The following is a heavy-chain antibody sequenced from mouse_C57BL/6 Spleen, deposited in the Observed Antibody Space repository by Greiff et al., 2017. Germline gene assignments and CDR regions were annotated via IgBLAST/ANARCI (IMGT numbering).Heavy chain of an antibody. CDR3: ARHDYGYFDY. CDR2: ISNGGGST. Sequence: DVMLVESGGGLVQPGGSLKLSCAASGFTFSDYYMYWVRQTPEKRLEWVAYISNGGGSTYYPDTVKGRFTISRDNAKNTLYLQMRRLNSEDTSMYYCARHDYGYFDYWGQGTTLTVSS. CDR1: GFTFSDYY. V-gene: IGHV5-12*01. D-gene: IGHD2-4*01. J-gene: IGHJ2*01.